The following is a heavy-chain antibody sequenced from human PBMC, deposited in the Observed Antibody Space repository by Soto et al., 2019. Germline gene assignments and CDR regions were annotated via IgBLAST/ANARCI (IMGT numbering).Heavy chain of an antibody. V-gene: IGHV1-69*13. CDR3: ATKSGGRDGYNYEAGYGMDV. Sequence: GAPVKVSCKASGGTFSSYAISWVRQAPGQGLEWMGGIIPIFGTANYAQKFQGRVTITADESTSTAYMELSSLRSEDTAVYYCATKSGGRDGYNYEAGYGMDVWGQGTTVTVSS. CDR1: GGTFSSYA. D-gene: IGHD5-12*01. CDR2: IIPIFGTA. J-gene: IGHJ6*02.